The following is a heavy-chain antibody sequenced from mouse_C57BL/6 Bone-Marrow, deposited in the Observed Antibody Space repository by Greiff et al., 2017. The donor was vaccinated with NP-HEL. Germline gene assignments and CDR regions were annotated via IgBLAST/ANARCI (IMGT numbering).Heavy chain of an antibody. CDR2: INYDGSST. CDR3: AREGDPYYYAMDY. D-gene: IGHD3-3*01. CDR1: GFTFSDYY. J-gene: IGHJ4*01. V-gene: IGHV5-16*01. Sequence: EVQRVESEGGLVQPGSSLKLSCTASGFTFSDYYMAWVRQVPEKGLEWVANINYDGSSTYYLDSLKSRFIISRDNAKNILYLQMSSLKSEDTATYYCAREGDPYYYAMDYWGQGTSVTVSS.